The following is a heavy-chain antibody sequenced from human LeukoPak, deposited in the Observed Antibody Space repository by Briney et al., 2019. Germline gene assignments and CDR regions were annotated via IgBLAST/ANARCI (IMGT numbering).Heavy chain of an antibody. J-gene: IGHJ5*02. CDR2: IYYSEST. Sequence: SETLSLTCTVSGGSISSYYWSWIRQPPGKGLEWIGYIYYSESTNYNPSLKSRVTISVDTSKNQFSLKLSSVTAADTAVYYCAREGLNMVRGVIPKEAWGWFDPWGQGTLVTVSS. CDR3: AREGLNMVRGVIPKEAWGWFDP. CDR1: GGSISSYY. D-gene: IGHD3-10*01. V-gene: IGHV4-59*12.